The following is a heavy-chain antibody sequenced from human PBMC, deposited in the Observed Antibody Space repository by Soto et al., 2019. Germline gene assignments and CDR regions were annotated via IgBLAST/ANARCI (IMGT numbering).Heavy chain of an antibody. CDR2: ISSSGSTI. CDR3: AREFKQTTVTTYDYYYYMDV. Sequence: GGSLRLSCAASGFTFSDYYMSWIRQAPGKGLEWVSYISSSGSTIYYADSVKGRFTISRDNAKNSLYLQMNSLRAEDTAVYYCAREFKQTTVTTYDYYYYMDVWGKGNTVTVSS. D-gene: IGHD4-4*01. CDR1: GFTFSDYY. J-gene: IGHJ6*03. V-gene: IGHV3-11*01.